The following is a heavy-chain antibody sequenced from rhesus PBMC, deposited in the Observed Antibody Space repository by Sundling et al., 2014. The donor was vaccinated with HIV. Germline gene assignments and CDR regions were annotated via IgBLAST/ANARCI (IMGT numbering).Heavy chain of an antibody. V-gene: IGHV1-138*01. CDR3: ATAWLETNVDY. CDR2: INPKTGGT. J-gene: IGHJ4*01. CDR1: GYTFTDYY. Sequence: QVQLVQSGAEVKKPGSSVKVSCKASGYTFTDYYMQWVRQAPGQGLEWMGRINPKTGGTDYAQKFQGRVTMTRDTSTSTAYMELSSLRSEDTAVYYCATAWLETNVDYWGQGVLVTVSS. D-gene: IGHD1-1*01.